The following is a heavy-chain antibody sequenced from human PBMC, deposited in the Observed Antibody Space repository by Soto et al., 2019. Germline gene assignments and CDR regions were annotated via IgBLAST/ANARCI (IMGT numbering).Heavy chain of an antibody. Sequence: QITLKESGPTLVKPTQTVTLTYTFSGFSLTTSGLGVGWIRQPPGKALEWLASIYWDDDKRYSPSLKSRLTVTKDTSKNQVVLTMTNMDPVDTATYYCAYTRVVTKSGAFDIWGQGTMVTVSS. CDR2: IYWDDDK. D-gene: IGHD4-17*01. J-gene: IGHJ3*02. V-gene: IGHV2-5*02. CDR3: AYTRVVTKSGAFDI. CDR1: GFSLTTSGLG.